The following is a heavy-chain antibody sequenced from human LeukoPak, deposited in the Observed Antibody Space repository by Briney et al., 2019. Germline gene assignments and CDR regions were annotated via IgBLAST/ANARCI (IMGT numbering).Heavy chain of an antibody. CDR2: IYHSGST. CDR3: ARTRREHQLLSFDY. CDR1: GYSISSGYY. D-gene: IGHD2-2*01. V-gene: IGHV4-38-2*01. Sequence: KPSETLSLTCAVSGYSISSGYYWGWIRQPPGKGLEWIGSIYHSGSTYYNPSLKSRVTISVDTSKNQFSLKLSSVTAADTAVYYCARTRREHQLLSFDYWGQGTLVTVSS. J-gene: IGHJ4*02.